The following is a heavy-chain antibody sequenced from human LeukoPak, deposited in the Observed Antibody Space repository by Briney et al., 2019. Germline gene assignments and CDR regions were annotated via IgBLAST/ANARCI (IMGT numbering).Heavy chain of an antibody. CDR3: AKAHGSSGDFYYGMDV. Sequence: GGSLRLPCAASGFTFDNYAMHWVRQAPGKGLEWVSGISWNSGRIGYADSVKGRFTISRDNAKNSLYLQMNSLRPEDTALYYCAKAHGSSGDFYYGMDVWGQGTTVTVSS. CDR2: ISWNSGRI. J-gene: IGHJ6*02. V-gene: IGHV3-9*01. D-gene: IGHD3-10*01. CDR1: GFTFDNYA.